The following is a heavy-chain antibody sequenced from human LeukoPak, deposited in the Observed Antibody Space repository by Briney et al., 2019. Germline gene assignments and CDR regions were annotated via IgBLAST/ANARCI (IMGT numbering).Heavy chain of an antibody. Sequence: ASVKVSCKASGYTFTTYGISWVRQAPGQGLEWMGWISAYSGNTNYAQKVQGRVTMTTDTSTSTAYMELSRLRSDDTAVYYCARWAAAGATDYWGQGTLVTVSS. V-gene: IGHV1-18*01. J-gene: IGHJ4*02. CDR3: ARWAAAGATDY. CDR1: GYTFTTYG. D-gene: IGHD6-13*01. CDR2: ISAYSGNT.